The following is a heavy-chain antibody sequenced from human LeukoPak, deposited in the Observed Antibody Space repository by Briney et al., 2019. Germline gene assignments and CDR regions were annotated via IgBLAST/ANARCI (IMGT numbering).Heavy chain of an antibody. CDR3: ARDYSAAAGPDPPDY. D-gene: IGHD6-13*01. CDR2: IWYDGSNK. V-gene: IGHV3-33*01. CDR1: GFTFSSYG. Sequence: PGGSLRLSCAASGFTFSSYGMHWPRQAPGKGLEGVAVIWYDGSNKYYADSVKGRFTISRDNSKNTLYLQMNSLRAEDTAVYYCARDYSAAAGPDPPDYWGQGTLVTVSS. J-gene: IGHJ4*02.